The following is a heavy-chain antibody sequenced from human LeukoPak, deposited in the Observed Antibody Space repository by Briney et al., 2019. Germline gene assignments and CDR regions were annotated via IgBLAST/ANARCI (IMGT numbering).Heavy chain of an antibody. V-gene: IGHV1-69*06. CDR3: ARKFTYYYDSSGPGWFDP. CDR2: IIPIFGTA. CDR1: GGTFSNYA. D-gene: IGHD3-22*01. Sequence: ASVKVSCKASGGTFSNYAISWVRQAPGQGLEWMGRIIPIFGTANYAQKFQGRVTITADKSTSTAYMALSSLRSEDTAVYYCARKFTYYYDSSGPGWFDPWGQGTLVTVSS. J-gene: IGHJ5*02.